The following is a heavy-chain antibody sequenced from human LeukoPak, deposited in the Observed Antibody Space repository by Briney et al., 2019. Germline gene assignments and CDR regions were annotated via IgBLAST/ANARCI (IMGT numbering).Heavy chain of an antibody. CDR1: GSRFTSYW. CDR2: FYPGDSDT. J-gene: IGHJ3*02. CDR3: ARKYSSRSAFDI. Sequence: GESLQISCQGSGSRFTSYWIDWVRQLPGKGLEWMGIFYPGDSDTSYRPSFQGQVTISADNSISTAYLQWSSLKASDTATYYCARKYSSRSAFDIWGQGTMVTVSS. V-gene: IGHV5-51*01. D-gene: IGHD6-19*01.